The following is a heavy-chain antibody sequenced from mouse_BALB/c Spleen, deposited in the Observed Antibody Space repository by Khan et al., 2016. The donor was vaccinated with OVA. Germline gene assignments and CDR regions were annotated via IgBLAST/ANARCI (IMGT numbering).Heavy chain of an antibody. J-gene: IGHJ1*01. D-gene: IGHD2-1*01. CDR2: ISSGRSTI. Sequence: EVELVESGGGLVKPGGSRKLSCAASGFTFSSFGMHWVRQAPEKGLEWVAYISSGRSTIYYVDSVKGRFTISRDNPKNTLFLQMTSLRSEDTAMYYCARSGGNFHWYFDVWGAGTSVTVSS. CDR3: ARSGGNFHWYFDV. CDR1: GFTFSSFG. V-gene: IGHV5-17*02.